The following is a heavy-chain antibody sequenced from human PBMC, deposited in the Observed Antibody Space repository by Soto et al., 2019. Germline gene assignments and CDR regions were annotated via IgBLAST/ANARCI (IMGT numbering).Heavy chain of an antibody. Sequence: QVQLVQSGGELKKPGASVNVSCKASGYTFTNYAISWVRQAPGRGLEWMGWVNTYNGNPNYAQIFQGRVTMTTDTSTGTAYMELRSLKSDDSAIYYCARDSQYSTSWQRFDSWGQGTLVTVSS. V-gene: IGHV1-18*01. CDR3: ARDSQYSTSWQRFDS. J-gene: IGHJ4*02. D-gene: IGHD6-13*01. CDR1: GYTFTNYA. CDR2: VNTYNGNP.